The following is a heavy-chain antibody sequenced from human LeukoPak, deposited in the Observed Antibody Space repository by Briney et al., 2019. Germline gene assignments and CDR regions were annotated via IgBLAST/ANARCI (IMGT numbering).Heavy chain of an antibody. CDR3: ARSLSDCSSTSCYVGYNWFDP. CDR2: IIPILGIA. V-gene: IGHV1-69*02. Sequence: SVKVSCKASGGTFSSYTISWVRQAPGQGLEWMGRIIPILGIANYAQKFQGRVTITADKSTSTAYMELSSLRSEDTAVYYCARSLSDCSSTSCYVGYNWFDPWGQGTLVTVSS. D-gene: IGHD2-2*01. CDR1: GGTFSSYT. J-gene: IGHJ5*02.